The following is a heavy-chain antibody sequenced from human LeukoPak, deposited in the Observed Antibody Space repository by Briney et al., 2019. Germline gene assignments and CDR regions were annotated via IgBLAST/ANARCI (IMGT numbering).Heavy chain of an antibody. Sequence: GGSLRLSCAAPGFTFSSYWMTWVRQAPGKGLEWVANINPDGSATYDVGSVKGRFTISRDNAKNSLYLQMISLRAEDTAVYYCARAINYNFDYWGQGTLVTVSS. CDR2: INPDGSAT. CDR3: ARAINYNFDY. V-gene: IGHV3-7*04. CDR1: GFTFSSYW. D-gene: IGHD4-11*01. J-gene: IGHJ4*02.